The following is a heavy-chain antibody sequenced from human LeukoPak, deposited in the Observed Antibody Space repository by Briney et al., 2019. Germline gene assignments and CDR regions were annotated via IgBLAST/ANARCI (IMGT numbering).Heavy chain of an antibody. Sequence: PGGSLRLSCVASGFTFSRYWMHWVRQAPGKGLVWVSRINSDGGSITYADSVKGRFTISRDNAKNTLYLQMTSLRVEETAVYYCGRGSGVADYWGQGALVTVSS. CDR2: INSDGGSI. V-gene: IGHV3-74*03. CDR3: GRGSGVADY. CDR1: GFTFSRYW. J-gene: IGHJ4*02. D-gene: IGHD7-27*01.